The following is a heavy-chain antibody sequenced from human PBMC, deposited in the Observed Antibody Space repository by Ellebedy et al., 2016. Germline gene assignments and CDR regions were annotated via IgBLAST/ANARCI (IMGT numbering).Heavy chain of an antibody. D-gene: IGHD5-18*01. J-gene: IGHJ4*02. CDR2: IIPILGIA. Sequence: ASVKVSCKASGGTFSSYAISWVRQAPGQGLEWMGRIIPILGIANYAQKFQGRVTITADKSTSTAYMELSSLRSEDTAVYYCARERRHGYSYSDYWGQGTLVTVSS. V-gene: IGHV1-69*04. CDR3: ARERRHGYSYSDY. CDR1: GGTFSSYA.